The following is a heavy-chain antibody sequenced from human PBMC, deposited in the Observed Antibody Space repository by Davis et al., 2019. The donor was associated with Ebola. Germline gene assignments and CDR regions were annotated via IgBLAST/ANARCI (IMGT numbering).Heavy chain of an antibody. J-gene: IGHJ2*01. D-gene: IGHD2-21*02. CDR3: VRDPALVVTGGGWFFGL. V-gene: IGHV3-13*05. CDR2: ISSAGDP. Sequence: GESLKISCAASGFTFSSYDMHWVRQVTGKGLEWVSAISSAGDPYYPGSVKGRFTISRDNAKNSLYLQMNSLRAEDTAVYYCVRDPALVVTGGGWFFGLWGRGTLVTVSS. CDR1: GFTFSSYD.